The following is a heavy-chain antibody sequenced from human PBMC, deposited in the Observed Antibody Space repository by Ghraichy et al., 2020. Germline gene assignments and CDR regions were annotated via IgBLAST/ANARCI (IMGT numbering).Heavy chain of an antibody. J-gene: IGHJ4*02. V-gene: IGHV1-24*01. CDR1: GYTLTELS. D-gene: IGHD3-22*01. CDR3: ATDDSSGYKRFDY. CDR2: FDPEDGET. Sequence: ASVKVSCKASGYTLTELSMHWVRQAPGKGLEWMGGFDPEDGETIYAQKFQGRVTMTEDTSTDTAYMELSSLRSEDTAVYYCATDDSSGYKRFDYWGQGTLVTVSS.